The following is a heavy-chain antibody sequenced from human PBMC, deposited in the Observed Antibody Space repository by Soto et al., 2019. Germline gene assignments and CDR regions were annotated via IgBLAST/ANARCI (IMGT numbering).Heavy chain of an antibody. J-gene: IGHJ5*02. D-gene: IGHD2-15*01. CDR2: IYYSGST. CDR3: ARAGGYCSGGSSQMADWFDP. Sequence: PSETLSLTCTVSGGSISSYYWSWIRQPPGKGLEWIGYIYYSGSTNYNPSLKSRVTISVDTSKNQFSLKLSSVTAADTAVYYCARAGGYCSGGSSQMADWFDPWGQGTLVTVSS. V-gene: IGHV4-59*01. CDR1: GGSISSYY.